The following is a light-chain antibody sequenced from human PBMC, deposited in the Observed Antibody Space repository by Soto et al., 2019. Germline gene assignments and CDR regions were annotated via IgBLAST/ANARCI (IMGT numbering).Light chain of an antibody. CDR1: ENMNSL. CDR2: RAS. J-gene: IGKJ5*01. V-gene: IGKV3-15*01. CDR3: QQYNNWPIT. Sequence: RVLTQSPATLSVSPGETATLSCRASENMNSLLAWYQQRPGQAPRLLIYRASTRATGIPARFSGSGSGTEFTLTISSLQSEDFAVYYCQQYNNWPITFGQGTRLEMK.